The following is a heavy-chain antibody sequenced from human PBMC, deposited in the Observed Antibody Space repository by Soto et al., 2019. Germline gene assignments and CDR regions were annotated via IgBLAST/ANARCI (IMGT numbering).Heavy chain of an antibody. CDR1: GFNFNSYT. V-gene: IGHV3-21*04. CDR2: ISRFSDRT. Sequence: GGSLRLSCSASGFNFNSYTMNWVRQAPGKGLEWVSSISRFSDRTYYADSVKGRFAIFRANAENSVYLQVNNLRAEDTAVYYCARAGYSSHLFDPWGQGTLVTVSS. CDR3: ARAGYSSHLFDP. D-gene: IGHD6-13*01. J-gene: IGHJ5*02.